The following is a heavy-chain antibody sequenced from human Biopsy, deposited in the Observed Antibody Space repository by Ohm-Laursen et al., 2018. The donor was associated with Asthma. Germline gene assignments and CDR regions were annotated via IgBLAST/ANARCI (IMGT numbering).Heavy chain of an antibody. D-gene: IGHD1/OR15-1a*01. J-gene: IGHJ5*02. CDR1: GGSISSDY. CDR3: ARGTTGTIFFSRFDP. Sequence: SETLSLTCTVSGGSISSDYWSWLRQSPGKPLEWIGYVFYSGSTKYNPPLRSRVSMSIDTSKNEFSLKLRSVTAADTGLYFCARGTTGTIFFSRFDPWGPGTQVTVSS. V-gene: IGHV4-59*13. CDR2: VFYSGST.